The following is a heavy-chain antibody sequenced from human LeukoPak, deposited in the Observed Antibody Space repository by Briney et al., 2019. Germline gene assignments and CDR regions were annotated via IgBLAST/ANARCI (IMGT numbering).Heavy chain of an antibody. CDR3: ARLVNVDTAMPDY. CDR1: GGSISSSSYY. J-gene: IGHJ4*02. D-gene: IGHD5-18*01. V-gene: IGHV4-39*01. Sequence: SETLSLTCTVSGGSISSSSYYWGWIRQPPGKGLEWTGSIYYSGSTYYNPSLKSRVTISVDTSKNQFSLKLSSVTAADTAVYYCARLVNVDTAMPDYWGQGTLVTVSS. CDR2: IYYSGST.